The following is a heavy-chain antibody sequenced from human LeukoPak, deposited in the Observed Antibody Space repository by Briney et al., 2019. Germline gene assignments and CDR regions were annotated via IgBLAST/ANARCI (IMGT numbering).Heavy chain of an antibody. CDR3: ARDRAPDIVATITLIWDY. CDR1: GFTFSSYS. Sequence: GRSLRLSCAASGFTFSSYSMNWVRQAPGKGLEWVSSISSSSSYIYYADSVKGRFTISRDNAKNSLYLQMNSLRAEDTAVYYCARDRAPDIVATITLIWDYWGQGTLVTVSS. CDR2: ISSSSSYI. V-gene: IGHV3-21*01. D-gene: IGHD5-12*01. J-gene: IGHJ4*02.